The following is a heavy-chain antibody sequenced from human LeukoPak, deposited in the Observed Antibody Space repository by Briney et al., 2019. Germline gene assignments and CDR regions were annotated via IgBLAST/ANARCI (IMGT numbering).Heavy chain of an antibody. Sequence: SETLSLTCTVSGGSISSYYWSWIRQPAGKGLEWIGRIYTSGSTNYNPSLKSRVTMSVDTSKNQFSLKLSSVTAADTAVYYCARESLYCSGGSCYSTDAFDIWGQGTMVTVSS. J-gene: IGHJ3*02. D-gene: IGHD2-15*01. CDR2: IYTSGST. CDR1: GGSISSYY. CDR3: ARESLYCSGGSCYSTDAFDI. V-gene: IGHV4-4*07.